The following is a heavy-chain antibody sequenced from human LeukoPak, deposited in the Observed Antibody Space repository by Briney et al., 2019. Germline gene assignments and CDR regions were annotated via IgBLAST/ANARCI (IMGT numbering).Heavy chain of an antibody. V-gene: IGHV5-51*01. CDR1: GYSFTSYW. Sequence: GESLKISCKGSGYSFTSYWIGWVRQMPGKGLEWMGIIYPGDSDTRYSPSFQGQVTISADKSISTAYLQWSSLKASDTAMYYCARRVVGATTGWYFDLWGRGTLVTVSS. D-gene: IGHD1-26*01. CDR2: IYPGDSDT. J-gene: IGHJ2*01. CDR3: ARRVVGATTGWYFDL.